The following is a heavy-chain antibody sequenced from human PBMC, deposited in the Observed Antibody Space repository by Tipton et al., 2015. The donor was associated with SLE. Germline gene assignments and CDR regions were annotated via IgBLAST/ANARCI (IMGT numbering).Heavy chain of an antibody. CDR1: GFTFSNYA. J-gene: IGHJ4*02. CDR3: ARSPVDYWKGYSA. Sequence: SLRLSCAASGFTFSNYAMSWVRQAPGKGLEWVSAITGSGDRTYYIDSVKGRFTISRDNSKNSLYLQMNGLRAEDTAVYYCARSPVDYWKGYSAWGQGTLVAVSS. CDR2: ITGSGDRT. V-gene: IGHV3-23*01. D-gene: IGHD3-3*01.